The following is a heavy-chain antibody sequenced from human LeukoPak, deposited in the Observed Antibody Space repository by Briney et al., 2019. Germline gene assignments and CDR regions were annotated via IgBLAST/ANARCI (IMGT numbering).Heavy chain of an antibody. Sequence: SETLSLTCTVSGGSISSSSYYWGWIRQPPGKGLEWSGSIYYSGSTYYNPSLKSRVTISVDTSKNQFSLKLSSVTAADTAVYYCARLGKSYGMDVWGQGTTVTVSS. CDR1: GGSISSSSYY. J-gene: IGHJ6*02. CDR2: IYYSGST. CDR3: ARLGKSYGMDV. V-gene: IGHV4-39*01.